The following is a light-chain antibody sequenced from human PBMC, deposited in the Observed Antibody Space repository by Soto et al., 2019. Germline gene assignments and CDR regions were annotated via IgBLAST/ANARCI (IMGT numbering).Light chain of an antibody. J-gene: IGLJ1*01. Sequence: VLTQPPSVSAAPGQKVTISCSGSSSNIGGNSVSWYQRLPGTAPKLLIYDDNKRPSGIPDRFSGSKSGTSATLGITGFQTGDEADYYCGSWDSSLSAYVFGTGTKVTVL. CDR2: DDN. CDR1: SSNIGGNS. V-gene: IGLV1-51*01. CDR3: GSWDSSLSAYV.